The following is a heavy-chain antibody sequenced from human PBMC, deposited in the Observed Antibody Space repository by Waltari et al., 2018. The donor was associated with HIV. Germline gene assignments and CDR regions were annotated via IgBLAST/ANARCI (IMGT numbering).Heavy chain of an antibody. D-gene: IGHD1-26*01. CDR1: GFTFSTDG. Sequence: QVQLVESGGGVVQPGTSLRLSCAASGFTFSTDGMHWVRQAPGKGLEWVAVIWFHGNNKYYANSVKGRFTISRDNSKNTLYLQLNSLRAEDTGVYYCVASWEPAGNDGLDIWGQGTTVTVSS. V-gene: IGHV3-33*01. J-gene: IGHJ3*02. CDR2: IWFHGNNK. CDR3: VASWEPAGNDGLDI.